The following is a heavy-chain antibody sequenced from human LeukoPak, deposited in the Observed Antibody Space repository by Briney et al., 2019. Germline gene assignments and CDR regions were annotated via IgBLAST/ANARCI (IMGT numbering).Heavy chain of an antibody. CDR2: IYYSGST. J-gene: IGHJ4*02. V-gene: IGHV4-59*08. CDR3: ARLGVVTARFDY. D-gene: IGHD2-21*02. Sequence: SETLSLTCTVSGGSISSYYWSWIRQPPGKGLEWIGYIYYSGSTNHNTSLKSRVTISVDTSKNQFSLKLSSVTAADTAVYYCARLGVVTARFDYWGQGTLVTVSS. CDR1: GGSISSYY.